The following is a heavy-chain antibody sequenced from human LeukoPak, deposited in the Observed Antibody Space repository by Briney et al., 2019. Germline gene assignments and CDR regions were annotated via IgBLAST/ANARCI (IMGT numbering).Heavy chain of an antibody. J-gene: IGHJ4*02. CDR2: ISAYNGNT. D-gene: IGHD3-22*01. Sequence: EASVKVSCKASGYTFTSYGISWVRQAPGQGLEWMGWISAYNGNTNYAQKLQGRVTMTTDTSTSTAYMELSSLRSEDTAVYYCARPSNPQYYYDSSGALDYWGQGTLVTVSS. CDR3: ARPSNPQYYYDSSGALDY. CDR1: GYTFTSYG. V-gene: IGHV1-18*01.